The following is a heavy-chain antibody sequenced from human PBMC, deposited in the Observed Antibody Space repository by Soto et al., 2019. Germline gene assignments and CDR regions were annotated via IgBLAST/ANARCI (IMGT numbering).Heavy chain of an antibody. CDR3: ARANQDMSGYDTGQDYYYYGMDV. D-gene: IGHD5-12*01. J-gene: IGHJ6*02. V-gene: IGHV1-69*01. CDR2: IIPIFGTA. CDR1: GGTFSSYA. Sequence: QVQLVQSGAEVKKPGSSVKVSCKASGGTFSSYAISWVRQAPGQGLEWMGGIIPIFGTANYAQKFQGRVTITADESTSTAYMELSSLITEDTAVYYCARANQDMSGYDTGQDYYYYGMDVWGQGTTVTVSS.